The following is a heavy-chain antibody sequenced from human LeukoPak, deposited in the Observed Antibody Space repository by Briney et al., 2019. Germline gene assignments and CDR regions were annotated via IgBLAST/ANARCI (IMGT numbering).Heavy chain of an antibody. CDR1: GYTLTSYG. D-gene: IGHD6-13*01. V-gene: IGHV1-18*01. J-gene: IGHJ4*02. CDR3: ARERAAADDRYYFDY. Sequence: GASVKVSCKASGYTLTSYGLSWVRQAPGQGLEWMGWIIAYNGNTNYAQKLQGRVTMTTDTSTSTAYMELRSLRSDDTAVYYCARERAAADDRYYFDYWGQGTLVTVSS. CDR2: IIAYNGNT.